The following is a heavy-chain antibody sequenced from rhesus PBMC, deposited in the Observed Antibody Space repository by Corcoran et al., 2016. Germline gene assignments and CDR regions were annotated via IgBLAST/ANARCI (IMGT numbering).Heavy chain of an antibody. D-gene: IGHD1-1-1*01. CDR3: AKDRGIAEYYFDH. CDR1: GFPFSSYW. Sequence: ELQLVVSGCGLAKLGGSVRLSCAASGFPFSSYWLTCVRPGPGTGLEWVSAINFGGGSTDYADSVKGRFTISRDNSKNTLSLQMNSLRAEDTAVYYCAKDRGIAEYYFDHWGQGVLVTVSS. J-gene: IGHJ4*01. V-gene: IGHV3S42*01. CDR2: INFGGGST.